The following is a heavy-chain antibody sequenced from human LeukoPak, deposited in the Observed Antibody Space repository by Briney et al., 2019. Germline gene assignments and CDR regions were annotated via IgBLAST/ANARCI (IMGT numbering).Heavy chain of an antibody. CDR2: IRGGSSSI. Sequence: PGGSLKLSCEASGYIFSTYSMNWVRQAPGKGLEWVAYIRGGSSSIHYADSVKGRFSISRDNAKSTLYLQMSSLRDEDTAVYYCARDGFYGSENYHYFGMDVWGQGTTVTVSS. D-gene: IGHD3-10*01. V-gene: IGHV3-48*02. CDR1: GYIFSTYS. CDR3: ARDGFYGSENYHYFGMDV. J-gene: IGHJ6*02.